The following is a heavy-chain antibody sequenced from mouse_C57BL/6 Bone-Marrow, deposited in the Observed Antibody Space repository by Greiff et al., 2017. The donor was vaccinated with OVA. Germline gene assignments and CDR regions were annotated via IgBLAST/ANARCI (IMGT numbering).Heavy chain of an antibody. CDR1: GYTFTSYW. J-gene: IGHJ4*01. D-gene: IGHD2-2*01. V-gene: IGHV1-7*01. CDR3: ASMVTTSGAMDY. CDR2: INPSSGYT. Sequence: VQGVESGAELAKPGASVKLSCKASGYTFTSYWMHWVKQRPGQGLEWIGYINPSSGYTKYNQKFKDKATLTADKSSSTAYMQLSSLTYEDSAVYYCASMVTTSGAMDYWGQGTSVTVSS.